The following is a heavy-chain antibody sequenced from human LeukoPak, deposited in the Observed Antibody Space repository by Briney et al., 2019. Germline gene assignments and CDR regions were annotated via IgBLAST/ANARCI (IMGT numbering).Heavy chain of an antibody. D-gene: IGHD4-17*01. CDR2: INSDGSST. CDR3: ARDLTNYMTTVRFDY. J-gene: IGHJ4*02. Sequence: GGSLRLSCAASGFTFSSYWMHWVRQAPGKGLVWVSRINSDGSSTSYADSVKGRFTISRDNAKNALYLQMNSLRAEDTAVYYCARDLTNYMTTVRFDYWGQGTLVTVSS. CDR1: GFTFSSYW. V-gene: IGHV3-74*01.